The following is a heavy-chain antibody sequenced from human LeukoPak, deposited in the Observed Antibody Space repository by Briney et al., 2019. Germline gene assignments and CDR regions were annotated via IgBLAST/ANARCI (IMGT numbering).Heavy chain of an antibody. CDR2: ITGSGGST. Sequence: GGSLRLSCAASGFTFSSYAMSWVRQAPGKGLERVSAITGSGGSTYYADSVKGRFTISRDNSKNTLYLQMNSLRAEDTAVYYCAKGPRTYYYDSSGPGFLDYWGQGTLVTVSS. J-gene: IGHJ4*02. V-gene: IGHV3-23*01. CDR1: GFTFSSYA. CDR3: AKGPRTYYYDSSGPGFLDY. D-gene: IGHD3-22*01.